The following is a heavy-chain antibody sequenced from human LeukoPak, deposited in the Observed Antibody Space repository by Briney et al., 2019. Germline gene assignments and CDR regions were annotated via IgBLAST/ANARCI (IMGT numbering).Heavy chain of an antibody. D-gene: IGHD3-16*01. CDR1: GFTFGDYA. Sequence: GGSLRLSCTASGFTFGDYAMGWVRQAPGKGLVWVSRLNSDGSSTNYADSVKGRFTISRDNAKNTLYLQMNSLRDEDTAVFYCARSRYDYIWGIDYWGQGTLVTISS. CDR2: LNSDGSST. CDR3: ARSRYDYIWGIDY. V-gene: IGHV3-74*01. J-gene: IGHJ4*02.